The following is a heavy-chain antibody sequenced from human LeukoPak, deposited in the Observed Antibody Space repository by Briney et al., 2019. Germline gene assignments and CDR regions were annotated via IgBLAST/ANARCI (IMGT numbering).Heavy chain of an antibody. J-gene: IGHJ6*02. CDR3: AKTRENYYGPGYGMDV. CDR2: ISYDGSDE. CDR1: GFTFSSYG. Sequence: GRSLRLSCAASGFTFSSYGMHWVRPAPGKGLAWVAVISYDGSDEYYADSVKGRFTISRDNSKNTLYLQVNSLRAEDTAVYYCAKTRENYYGPGYGMDVWGQGTTVTVSS. V-gene: IGHV3-30*18. D-gene: IGHD3-10*01.